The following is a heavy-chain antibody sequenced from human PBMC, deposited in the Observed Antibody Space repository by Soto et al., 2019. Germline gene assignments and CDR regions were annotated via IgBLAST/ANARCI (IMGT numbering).Heavy chain of an antibody. V-gene: IGHV3-30*18. CDR3: AKDRHASSPDY. D-gene: IGHD6-13*01. CDR1: GFTFSSYG. Sequence: PGGSLRLSCAASGFTFSSYGMHWVRQAPGKGLEWVAVISYDGSNKYYVDSVKGRFTISRDNSKNTLYLQMNSLRAEDTAVYYCAKDRHASSPDYWGQGTLVTVSS. J-gene: IGHJ4*02. CDR2: ISYDGSNK.